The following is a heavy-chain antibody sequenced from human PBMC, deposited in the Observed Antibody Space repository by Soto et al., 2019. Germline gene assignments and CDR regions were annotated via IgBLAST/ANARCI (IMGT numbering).Heavy chain of an antibody. J-gene: IGHJ6*02. Sequence: QVQLVQSGAEVKKPGSSVKVSCKASGGTFSSYAISWVRQAPGQGLEWMGGIIPIFGTANYAQKFQGRVTITADESTYTAYMELSSLRSEETAVYFCSKEVSKMCRGIPVYYGMDVWGQGTTVTVSS. D-gene: IGHD3-10*01. CDR3: SKEVSKMCRGIPVYYGMDV. CDR2: IIPIFGTA. V-gene: IGHV1-69*01. CDR1: GGTFSSYA.